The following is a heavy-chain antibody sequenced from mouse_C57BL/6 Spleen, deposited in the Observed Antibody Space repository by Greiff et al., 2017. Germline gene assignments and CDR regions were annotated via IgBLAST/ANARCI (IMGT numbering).Heavy chain of an antibody. CDR1: GFNIKDYY. CDR3: AYYGSSFYCAMDY. CDR2: IDPEDGET. Sequence: DVKLQESGAELVKPGASVKLSCTASGFNIKDYYMHWVKQRTEQGLEWIGRIDPEDGETKYAPKFQGKATITADTSSNTAYLQLSSLTSEDTAVYYCAYYGSSFYCAMDYWGQGTSVTVSA. D-gene: IGHD1-1*01. V-gene: IGHV14-2*01. J-gene: IGHJ4*01.